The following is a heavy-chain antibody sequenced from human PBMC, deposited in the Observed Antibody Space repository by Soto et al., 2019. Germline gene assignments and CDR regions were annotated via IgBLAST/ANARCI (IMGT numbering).Heavy chain of an antibody. Sequence: GGSLRLSCAASGFTFSSYGMHWVRQAPGKGLEWVAVISYDGSNKYYADSVKGRFTISRDNSKNTLYLQMNSLRAEDTAVYYCAKDPGADIVVVVAAENDAFDIWGQGTMVTVSS. V-gene: IGHV3-30*18. CDR2: ISYDGSNK. CDR1: GFTFSSYG. CDR3: AKDPGADIVVVVAAENDAFDI. D-gene: IGHD2-15*01. J-gene: IGHJ3*02.